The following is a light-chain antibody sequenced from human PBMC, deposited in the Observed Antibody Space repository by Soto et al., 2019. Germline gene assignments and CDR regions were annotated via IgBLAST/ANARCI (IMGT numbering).Light chain of an antibody. J-gene: IGKJ1*01. CDR1: ESISNW. V-gene: IGKV1-5*01. CDR3: QQYRTYS. CDR2: HAS. Sequence: IQLTQSPTTLPASVGDRVTLTCRASESISNWLAWYQQRPWTAPKLLIYHASILETAVPSRFSGNGSGTELTLTISSLQPGDVATYYCQQYRTYSFGQGSRVEIK.